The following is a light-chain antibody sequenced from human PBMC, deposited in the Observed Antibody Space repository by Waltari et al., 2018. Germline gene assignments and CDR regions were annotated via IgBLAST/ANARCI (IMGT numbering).Light chain of an antibody. V-gene: IGKV2-30*01. CDR3: MQGTHWPPYT. CDR2: NVS. Sequence: DVVMTQSPLSLPVTLGQPASISCRSSHSLVYSDGNTYLNWFQQRPGQPPRRLIYNVSNRDSGVPDRFSGSGSGTDFTLKISRVEAEDVGVYYCMQGTHWPPYTFGQGTKLEIK. CDR1: HSLVYSDGNTY. J-gene: IGKJ2*01.